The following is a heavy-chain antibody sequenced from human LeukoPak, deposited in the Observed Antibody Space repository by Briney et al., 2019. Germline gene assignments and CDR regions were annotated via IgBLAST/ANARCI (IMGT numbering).Heavy chain of an antibody. D-gene: IGHD6-6*01. CDR3: ARHLAYSSSWGFGGLY. J-gene: IGHJ4*02. CDR1: GGSISSSSYY. CDR2: IYYSGST. Sequence: PSETLSRTCTVSGGSISSSSYYWGWVRQPPGKGQEWIGSIYYSGSTYYNPSLKSRVTISVDTSKNQFSLKLSSVTAADTAVYYCARHLAYSSSWGFGGLYWGQGTLVTVSS. V-gene: IGHV4-39*01.